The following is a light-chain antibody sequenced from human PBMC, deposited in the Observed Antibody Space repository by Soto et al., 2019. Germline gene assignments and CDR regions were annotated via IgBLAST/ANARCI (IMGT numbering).Light chain of an antibody. CDR1: SSNIGKNY. CDR3: GTWDSGLSVLTASYV. V-gene: IGLV1-51*01. Sequence: QSVLTQPSSVSAAPGQNVTISCSGSSSNIGKNYVSWYQHLPGTAPKLLIYDNTQRPSGISDRFSGSKSGTTATLAITGLQTGDEADYYCGTWDSGLSVLTASYVFGTGTKATVL. CDR2: DNT. J-gene: IGLJ1*01.